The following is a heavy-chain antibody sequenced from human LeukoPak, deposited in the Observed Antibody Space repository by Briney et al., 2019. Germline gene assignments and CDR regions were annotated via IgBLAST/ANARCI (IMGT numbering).Heavy chain of an antibody. CDR2: IWFDGSNK. CDR3: ASRRGHSNGNDWYFDL. D-gene: IGHD5-18*01. J-gene: IGHJ2*01. V-gene: IGHV3-33*01. CDR1: GFTFSNYV. Sequence: PGRSLRLSCAASGFTFSNYVMRWVRQAPAKGLELVAVIWFDGSNKYYADSVKGRFTVSIHNPKNTLYLHMNSLRAEDTAVYYCASRRGHSNGNDWYFDLWGRGTLVTVSS.